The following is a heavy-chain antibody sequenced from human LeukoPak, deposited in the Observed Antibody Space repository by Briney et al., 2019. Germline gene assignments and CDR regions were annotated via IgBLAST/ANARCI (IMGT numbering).Heavy chain of an antibody. CDR3: AKAIGTGNLRLLQWSHLFDY. Sequence: PGGSLRLSCAASGFTFSSYAMSWVRQAPGKGLEWVSAISGSGGSTYYADSVKGRFTISRDNSKNTLYLQMNSLRAEDTAVYYCAKAIGTGNLRLLQWSHLFDYWGQGTLVTVSS. CDR2: ISGSGGST. V-gene: IGHV3-23*01. J-gene: IGHJ4*02. CDR1: GFTFSSYA. D-gene: IGHD3-3*01.